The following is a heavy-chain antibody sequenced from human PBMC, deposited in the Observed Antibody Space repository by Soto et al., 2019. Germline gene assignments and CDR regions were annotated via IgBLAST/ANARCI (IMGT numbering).Heavy chain of an antibody. Sequence: PGGSLRLSCAASGFTFSNYGMHWVRQAPCKGPEWVAVIWYDGSNKYYADSVKGRFTISRDNSKNTLYLQMNSLRAEDTAVYYCARDRDTAMVLYGMDVWGQGTTVTVSS. CDR1: GFTFSNYG. J-gene: IGHJ6*02. CDR3: ARDRDTAMVLYGMDV. CDR2: IWYDGSNK. V-gene: IGHV3-33*01. D-gene: IGHD5-18*01.